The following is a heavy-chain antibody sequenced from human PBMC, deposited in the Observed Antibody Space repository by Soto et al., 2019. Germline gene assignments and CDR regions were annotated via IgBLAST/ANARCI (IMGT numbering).Heavy chain of an antibody. CDR2: IWYDGSNK. D-gene: IGHD1-7*01. V-gene: IGHV3-33*01. CDR1: GFTFSSYG. Sequence: GSLRLSCAASGFTFSSYGMHWVRQAPGKGLEWVAVIWYDGSNKYYADSVKGRFTISRDNSKNTLYLQMNSLRAEDTAVYYCARSLPGTYGAFDLWGQGTMVTVSS. CDR3: ARSLPGTYGAFDL. J-gene: IGHJ3*01.